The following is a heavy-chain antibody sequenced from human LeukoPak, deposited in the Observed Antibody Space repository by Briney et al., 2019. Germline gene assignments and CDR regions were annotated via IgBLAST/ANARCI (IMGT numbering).Heavy chain of an antibody. CDR2: SNDSGDT. D-gene: IGHD3-10*01. Sequence: SETLSLTCDVYGGSFTDFYWSWIRQPPGKGLEWIGQSNDSGDTKYNSSLKRRLAMSVDTSESQFSMKLSSVTAADTAIYYCARESWGRLTRSGGESDEAADYRHFFDHWGQGILVTVSS. CDR1: GGSFTDFY. CDR3: ARESWGRLTRSGGESDEAADYRHFFDH. J-gene: IGHJ5*02. V-gene: IGHV4-34*01.